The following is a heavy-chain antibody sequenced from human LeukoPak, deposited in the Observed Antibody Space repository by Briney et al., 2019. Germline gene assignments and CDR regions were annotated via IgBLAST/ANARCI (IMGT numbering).Heavy chain of an antibody. V-gene: IGHV4-30-4*01. CDR1: GGSISSADYY. D-gene: IGHD4-23*01. Sequence: SQTLSLTCTVSGGSISSADYYWSWIRQPPGKGLEWIGYIYYSGSTYYNSSLESRVTISVDTSKHLFFLQLGSVTPADTSVYYGARHGPTTVAKGVWFDPWGQGTLVTVSS. CDR2: IYYSGST. J-gene: IGHJ5*02. CDR3: ARHGPTTVAKGVWFDP.